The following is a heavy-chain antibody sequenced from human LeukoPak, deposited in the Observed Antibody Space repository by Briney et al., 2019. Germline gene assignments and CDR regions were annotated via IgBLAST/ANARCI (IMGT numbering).Heavy chain of an antibody. Sequence: GGSLRLSCAASGFTFSSYAMSWVRQAPGKGLEWVSAISGSGGSTYYADSVKGWFTISRDNSKNTLYLQMNSLRAEDTAVYYCAKAMVRGVPKYGMDVWGQGTTVTVSS. V-gene: IGHV3-23*01. J-gene: IGHJ6*02. CDR1: GFTFSSYA. CDR3: AKAMVRGVPKYGMDV. D-gene: IGHD3-10*01. CDR2: ISGSGGST.